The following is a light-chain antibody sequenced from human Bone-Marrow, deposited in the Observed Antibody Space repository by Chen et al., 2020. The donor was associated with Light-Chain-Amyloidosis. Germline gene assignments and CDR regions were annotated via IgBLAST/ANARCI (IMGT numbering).Light chain of an antibody. CDR3: SSYTSSSTLE. J-gene: IGLJ3*02. Sequence: QSALTQPASVSGSPGQSITISCTGTSSDVGGYNFVSWYQQHPGKAPNLMIYDVSNRPSGVSNRFSGSKSGNTASLPISGLQVEDEADYYCSSYTSSSTLEFGGGTKLTVL. CDR1: SSDVGGYNF. V-gene: IGLV2-14*01. CDR2: DVS.